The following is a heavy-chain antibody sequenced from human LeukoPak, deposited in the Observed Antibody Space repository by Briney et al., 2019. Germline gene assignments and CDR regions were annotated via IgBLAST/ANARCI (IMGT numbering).Heavy chain of an antibody. CDR2: IYYSGST. D-gene: IGHD4-17*01. J-gene: IGHJ4*02. CDR3: ARAPGDYLPAFDY. V-gene: IGHV4-61*01. Sequence: SETLSLTCSVSGDSISSDSYYWSWIRQPPGKGLEWIGYIYYSGSTNYNPSLKSRVTISVDTSKNQFSLKLNSVTAADTAVYYCARAPGDYLPAFDYWGQGSLVTVSS. CDR1: GDSISSDSYY.